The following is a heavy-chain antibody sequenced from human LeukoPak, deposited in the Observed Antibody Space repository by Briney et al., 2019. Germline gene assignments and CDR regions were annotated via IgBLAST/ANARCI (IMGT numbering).Heavy chain of an antibody. CDR2: IRDNGNT. CDR1: GGSVNTNGYY. CDR3: ALSVYYYGMDV. V-gene: IGHV4-61*08. Sequence: SETLSLTCTVSGGSVNTNGYYWTWIRQPPGKGLEWIGYIRDNGNTKYNPSLESRITISADTSKNQFSLNLNSVTAADTAVYYCALSVYYYGMDVWGQGTTVTVSS. J-gene: IGHJ6*02.